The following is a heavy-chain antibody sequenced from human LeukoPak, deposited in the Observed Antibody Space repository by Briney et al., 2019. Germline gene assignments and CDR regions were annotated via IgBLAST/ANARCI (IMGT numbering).Heavy chain of an antibody. CDR3: ARLSCSSTSCYFDFDY. J-gene: IGHJ4*02. Sequence: SETLSLTCTVSGDSISSGDYYWSWIRQPAGKGLEWIGRISSSGSTNYNPSLKSRVAISVDTSKNQFSLKLSSVTAADTAVYYCARLSCSSTSCYFDFDYWGQGTLVTVSS. CDR1: GDSISSGDYY. V-gene: IGHV4-61*02. CDR2: ISSSGST. D-gene: IGHD2-2*01.